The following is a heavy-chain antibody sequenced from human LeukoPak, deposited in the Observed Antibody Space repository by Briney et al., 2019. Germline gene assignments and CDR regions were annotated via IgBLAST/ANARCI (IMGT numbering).Heavy chain of an antibody. D-gene: IGHD4-17*01. V-gene: IGHV3-15*01. J-gene: IGHJ4*02. CDR3: TTYRLTTAPYYFDY. Sequence: RPGRSLRLSCAASGFTFSNVWTSWVSQAPRKGLEWVGRIKSKTDGGTTDYAAPVKGRFTISRDDSKNTLYLQMNSLKTEDTAVYYCTTYRLTTAPYYFDYWGQGTLVTVSS. CDR1: GFTFSNVW. CDR2: IKSKTDGGTT.